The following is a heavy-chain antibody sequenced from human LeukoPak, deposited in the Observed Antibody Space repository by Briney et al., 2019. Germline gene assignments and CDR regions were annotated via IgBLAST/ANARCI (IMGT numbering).Heavy chain of an antibody. CDR2: ISAYNGNT. D-gene: IGHD2-2*01. J-gene: IGHJ6*02. V-gene: IGHV1-18*01. CDR3: ARLSRDIVVVPAASQYYYYYGMDV. CDR1: GYTFTSYG. Sequence: ASVKVSCKASGYTFTSYGISWVRQAPGRGLEWMGWISAYNGNTNYAQKLQGRVTMTTDTSTSTAYMELRSLRSDDTAVYYCARLSRDIVVVPAASQYYYYYGMDVWGQGTTVTVSS.